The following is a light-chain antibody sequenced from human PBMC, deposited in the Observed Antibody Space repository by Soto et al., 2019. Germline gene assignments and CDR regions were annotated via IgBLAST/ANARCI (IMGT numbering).Light chain of an antibody. CDR3: QQYYVWNT. CDR1: QSVDSK. V-gene: IGKV3D-15*01. CDR2: DAS. Sequence: EIVMTQSPATLSVSPGERAIFSCRASQSVDSKLAWYQQKLGQAPRLLIYDASTRATGIPARFSGSGSGTEFTLTLCSLQSEDFAIYYCQQYYVWNTFGGGTKVEIK. J-gene: IGKJ4*01.